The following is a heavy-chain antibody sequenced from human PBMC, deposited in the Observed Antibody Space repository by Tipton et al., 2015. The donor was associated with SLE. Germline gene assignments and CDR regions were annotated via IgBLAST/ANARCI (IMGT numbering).Heavy chain of an antibody. CDR2: ISYDGSNK. CDR3: ARRVGSYYGMDV. CDR1: GGTFSSYA. Sequence: QVQLVQSGAEVKKPGSSVKVSCKASGGTFSSYAMHWVRQAPGKGLEWVAVISYDGSNKYYADSVKGRFTISRDNSKNTLYLQMNSLRAEDTAVYYCARRVGSYYGMDVWGQGTTVTVSS. D-gene: IGHD3-10*01. J-gene: IGHJ6*02. V-gene: IGHV3-30*04.